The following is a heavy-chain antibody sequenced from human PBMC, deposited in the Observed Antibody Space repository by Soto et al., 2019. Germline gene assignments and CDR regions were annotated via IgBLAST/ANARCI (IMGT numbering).Heavy chain of an antibody. CDR2: IGTHNIDT. J-gene: IGHJ4*02. D-gene: IGHD3-3*01. CDR3: ARQITMFGMIIVYFDY. CDR1: GYIFTSYG. Sequence: VQLVQSGGEVKKPGDSVKVSCKASGYIFTSYGITWVRQAPGQGLEWMGWIGTHNIDTNYAQKFQGRVTLTLDTSTSTAYMELRSLRSDDTAVYYCARQITMFGMIIVYFDYWGQGTLVTVSA. V-gene: IGHV1-18*01.